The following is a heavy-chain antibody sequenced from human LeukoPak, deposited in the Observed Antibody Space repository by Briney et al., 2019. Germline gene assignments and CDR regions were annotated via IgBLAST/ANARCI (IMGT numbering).Heavy chain of an antibody. D-gene: IGHD1-26*01. CDR3: AREPGSGSYYGFDY. CDR1: GGTFSSYT. V-gene: IGHV1-69*04. Sequence: SVKVSCKASGGTFSSYTISWVRQAPGQGLEWMGRIIPILGIANYAQKFQGRVTITADKSTSTAYMELSSLRSEDTAVYYCAREPGSGSYYGFDYWGRGTLVTVSS. J-gene: IGHJ4*02. CDR2: IIPILGIA.